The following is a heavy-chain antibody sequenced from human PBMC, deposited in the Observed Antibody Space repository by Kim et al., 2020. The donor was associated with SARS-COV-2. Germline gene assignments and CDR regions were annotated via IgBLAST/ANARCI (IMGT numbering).Heavy chain of an antibody. Sequence: GGSLRLSCAASGFTFSSYAMSWVRQAPGKGLEWVSAISGSGGSTYYADSVKGRFTISRDNSKNTLYLQMNSLRAEDTAVYYCAKVEGNGGLRPYYYYGMDVWGQGTTVTVSS. J-gene: IGHJ6*02. CDR1: GFTFSSYA. CDR3: AKVEGNGGLRPYYYYGMDV. CDR2: ISGSGGST. D-gene: IGHD5-12*01. V-gene: IGHV3-23*01.